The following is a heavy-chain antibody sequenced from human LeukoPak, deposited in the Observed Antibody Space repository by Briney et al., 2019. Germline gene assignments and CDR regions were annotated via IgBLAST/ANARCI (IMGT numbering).Heavy chain of an antibody. CDR2: ISSGGGNT. D-gene: IGHD4-11*01. V-gene: IGHV3-23*01. J-gene: IGHJ4*02. CDR3: ANPPTVTTFHN. Sequence: PGGSLRLSCAASGFTFSTYAMSWIRQAPGKGLEWVSAISSGGGNTDYADSVKGRFTISRDNSKNTLYLQMNSLRAEDTALYYCANPPTVTTFHNWGQGTLVTVSS. CDR1: GFTFSTYA.